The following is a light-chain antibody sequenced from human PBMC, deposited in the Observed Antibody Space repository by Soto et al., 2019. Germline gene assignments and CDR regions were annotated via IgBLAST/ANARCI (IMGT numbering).Light chain of an antibody. CDR2: GNS. CDR3: QSYDSSLSGWA. J-gene: IGLJ3*02. Sequence: QSVLTQPPSVSGAPGQRVTISCTGSSSKIGAGYDVHWYQQLPGKAPKLLIYGNSNRPSGVPDRFSGSKSGTSASLAITGLQAEDEADYYCQSYDSSLSGWAFGGGTKLTVL. V-gene: IGLV1-40*01. CDR1: SSKIGAGYD.